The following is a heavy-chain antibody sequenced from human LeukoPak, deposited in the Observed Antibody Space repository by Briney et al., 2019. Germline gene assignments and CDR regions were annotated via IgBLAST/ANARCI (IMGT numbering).Heavy chain of an antibody. D-gene: IGHD5-24*01. CDR3: ARRRLGYYFDY. CDR1: GGSFSGYY. V-gene: IGHV4-34*01. Sequence: PSETLSLTCGVYGGSFSGYYWSWIRQPPGKGLEWIGEINPRGSTNYNPSLKSRVTFSADTSKNQFSLTLNSVTAADTAVYYCARRRLGYYFDYWGQGTLVTVSS. CDR2: INPRGST. J-gene: IGHJ4*02.